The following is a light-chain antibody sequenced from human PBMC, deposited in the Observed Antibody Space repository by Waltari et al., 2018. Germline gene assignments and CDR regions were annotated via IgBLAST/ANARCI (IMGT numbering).Light chain of an antibody. J-gene: IGKJ4*01. V-gene: IGKV1-33*01. CDR1: QDITKN. CDR2: DAS. CDR3: QQYGHLPLT. Sequence: DIQMTQSPSSLSASVGDRVTITSRASQDITKNLNWFLQKPGKAPQVLIFDASNSQPAVPSRFSGSGSGTDFAFTITSLQPEDIGTYYCQQYGHLPLTFGGGTRVEIK.